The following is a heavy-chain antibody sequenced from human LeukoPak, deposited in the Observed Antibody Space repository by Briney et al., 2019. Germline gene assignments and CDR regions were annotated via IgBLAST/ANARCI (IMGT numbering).Heavy chain of an antibody. V-gene: IGHV4-59*12. Sequence: SETLSLTCTVSDDSITMYYWTWIRQPPGKGLEWIGYVDHTGSTKFNPSLNGRVSISRDTSKNQFSLKLSSVTAADTAVYYCARVTNDILTGYFTFDYWGQGTLVTVSS. CDR1: DDSITMYY. CDR3: ARVTNDILTGYFTFDY. J-gene: IGHJ4*02. D-gene: IGHD3-9*01. CDR2: VDHTGST.